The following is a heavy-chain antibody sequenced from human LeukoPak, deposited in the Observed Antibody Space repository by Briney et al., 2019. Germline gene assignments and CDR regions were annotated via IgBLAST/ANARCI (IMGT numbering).Heavy chain of an antibody. V-gene: IGHV3-11*01. CDR2: IGSSGTTM. CDR3: ARGDYDKYGMDV. Sequence: GGSLRLSCAASGFTFSNYYMSWIRQAPGKGLEWVSYIGSSGTTMYYADSVKGRFIISRDNAKNSLFLQMNSLRAEDTAVYYCARGDYDKYGMDVWGQGTTVTVSS. CDR1: GFTFSNYY. J-gene: IGHJ6*02.